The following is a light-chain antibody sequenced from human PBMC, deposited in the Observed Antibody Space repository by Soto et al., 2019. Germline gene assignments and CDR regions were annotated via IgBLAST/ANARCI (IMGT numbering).Light chain of an antibody. CDR1: QNIGIY. Sequence: DIQMTQSPSSLSASVGDRVTISCRASQNIGIYLNWYQHKAGKAPKLLICAASSLPSGVPSRFSGSGSGTDFTLTISSLQPEDSATYYCHQGVSTPFTFGPGTKVAVK. J-gene: IGKJ3*01. V-gene: IGKV1-39*01. CDR2: AAS. CDR3: HQGVSTPFT.